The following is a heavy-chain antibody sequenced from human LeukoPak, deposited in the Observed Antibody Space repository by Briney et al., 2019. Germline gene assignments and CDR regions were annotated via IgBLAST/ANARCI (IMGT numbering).Heavy chain of an antibody. J-gene: IGHJ4*02. CDR1: GFTFSSYA. CDR3: AKATRVVVAATLLFDY. D-gene: IGHD2-15*01. Sequence: GGSLRLSCAASGFTFSSYAMSWVRQAPGKGLEWVSAISGSGGSTYYADSVKGRFTISRDNSKNTLYLQVNSLRAEDTAVYYCAKATRVVVAATLLFDYWGQGTLVTVSS. V-gene: IGHV3-23*01. CDR2: ISGSGGST.